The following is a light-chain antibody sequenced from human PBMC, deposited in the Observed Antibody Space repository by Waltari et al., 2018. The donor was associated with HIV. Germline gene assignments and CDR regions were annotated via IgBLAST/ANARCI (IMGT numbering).Light chain of an antibody. V-gene: IGKV3-20*01. Sequence: EVVLTQSPGTLSLSPGEGATLSCRASRSLDNSYLAWYQHKPGQVPRLLIHGASNRATGIPDRFSGSGSGTDFILTISRLEPEDFAVYYCQQFAGDEFTFGQGTKLEIK. CDR2: GAS. CDR1: RSLDNSY. J-gene: IGKJ2*01. CDR3: QQFAGDEFT.